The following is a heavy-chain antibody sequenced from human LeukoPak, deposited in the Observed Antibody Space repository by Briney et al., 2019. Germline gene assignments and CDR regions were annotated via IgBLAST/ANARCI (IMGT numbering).Heavy chain of an antibody. CDR2: ISSSSSYI. D-gene: IGHD1-26*01. J-gene: IGHJ4*02. CDR1: GFTFSSYS. V-gene: IGHV3-21*01. CDR3: ARDPQYRSYEKDY. Sequence: GGSLRLSCAASGFTFSSYSMNWVRQAPGKGLEWVSSISSSSSYIYYADSVKGRFTISRDNAKNSLYLQMNSLRAEDTAVYYCARDPQYRSYEKDYWGQGTLVTVSS.